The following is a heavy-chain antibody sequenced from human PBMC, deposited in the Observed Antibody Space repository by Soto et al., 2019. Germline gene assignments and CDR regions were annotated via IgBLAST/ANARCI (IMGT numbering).Heavy chain of an antibody. CDR2: IHHSGSP. Sequence: QVQLQESGPGLVRPSGTVSLTCAVSGVSISSDNWWSWVRQPPGKALEWIGEIHHSGSPNYNPSLKRRVNRSVGPSKDLFSLTLHSVIAADTAFYYCARDQGSHPGDWGQGTLVSVSS. J-gene: IGHJ4*02. CDR3: ARDQGSHPGD. D-gene: IGHD6-13*01. V-gene: IGHV4-4*02. CDR1: GVSISSDNW.